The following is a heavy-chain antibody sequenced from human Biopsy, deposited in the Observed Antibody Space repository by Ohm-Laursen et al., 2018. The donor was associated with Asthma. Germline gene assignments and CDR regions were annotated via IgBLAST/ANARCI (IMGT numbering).Heavy chain of an antibody. CDR2: ISPVFGST. Sequence: SSVKVSCKASGGTFGNYAISWARQAPGLGLEWMGGISPVFGSTNIAQKFQGRVTISADIFTKTAYLEVSSLRSDDTAVYYCASPSSSREILYYYYNMDIWGQGTTVTV. D-gene: IGHD6-13*01. J-gene: IGHJ6*02. CDR3: ASPSSSREILYYYYNMDI. CDR1: GGTFGNYA. V-gene: IGHV1-69*06.